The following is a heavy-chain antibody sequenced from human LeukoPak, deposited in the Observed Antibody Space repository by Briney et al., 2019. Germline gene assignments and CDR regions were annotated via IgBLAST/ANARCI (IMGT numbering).Heavy chain of an antibody. CDR3: AETGEISSI. Sequence: SETLSLTCTVPGGSISSSSYYWGWIRQPPGKGLEWIGSIYYSGSTNYNPSLKSRVTLSLDTSKNQFSLNLTSVTAADTAVYYCAETGEISSIWGRGTMVTVSS. D-gene: IGHD1-14*01. CDR1: GGSISSSSYY. J-gene: IGHJ3*02. V-gene: IGHV4-39*07. CDR2: IYYSGST.